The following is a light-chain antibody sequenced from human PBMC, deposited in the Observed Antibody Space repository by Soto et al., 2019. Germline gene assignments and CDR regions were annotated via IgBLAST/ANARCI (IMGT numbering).Light chain of an antibody. CDR1: ESVSSY. V-gene: IGKV3-15*01. CDR2: GAS. CDR3: QQYNNWPPMYT. J-gene: IGKJ5*01. Sequence: EIVMTQSPATRSVSPGERAALSCRASESVSSYLAWYQQKPGQAPRLLIYGASTRATGIPARFSGSGSGTEFTLTISSLQSEDFAIYYCQQYNNWPPMYTFGQGTRLEIK.